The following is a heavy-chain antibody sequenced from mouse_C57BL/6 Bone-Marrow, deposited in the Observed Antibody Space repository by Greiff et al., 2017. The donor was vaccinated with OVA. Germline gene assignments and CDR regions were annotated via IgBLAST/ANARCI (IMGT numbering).Heavy chain of an antibody. CDR1: GFTFSSYG. Sequence: EVKLVESEGGLVQPGSSMKLSCAASGFTFSSYGMSWVRQTPDKRLEWVATISSGGSYTYYPDSVKGRFTISRDNAKNTLYLQMSSLKSEDTAMYYCARPLYYYGSSYDYWGQGTTLTVSS. CDR2: ISSGGSYT. J-gene: IGHJ2*01. D-gene: IGHD1-1*01. CDR3: ARPLYYYGSSYDY. V-gene: IGHV5-6*03.